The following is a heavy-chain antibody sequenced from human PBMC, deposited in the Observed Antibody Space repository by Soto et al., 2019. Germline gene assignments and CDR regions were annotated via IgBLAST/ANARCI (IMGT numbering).Heavy chain of an antibody. D-gene: IGHD3-22*01. CDR1: GGSISSYY. CDR2: IYYSGST. V-gene: IGHV4-59*01. Sequence: QVQLQESGPGLVKPSETLSLTCTVSGGSISSYYWSWIRQPPGRGLEWIGYIYYSGSTNYNPSLKSRVTISVDTSKNQFSLKLSSVTAADTAVYYCARDKGQGLYYDSSRGAFDIWGQGTMVTVSS. J-gene: IGHJ3*02. CDR3: ARDKGQGLYYDSSRGAFDI.